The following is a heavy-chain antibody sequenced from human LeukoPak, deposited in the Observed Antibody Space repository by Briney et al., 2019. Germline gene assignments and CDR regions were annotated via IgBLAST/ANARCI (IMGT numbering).Heavy chain of an antibody. CDR1: GYDFTSIG. V-gene: IGHV1-18*01. CDR3: ARAGSGSGWYFDY. D-gene: IGHD6-19*01. J-gene: IGHJ4*02. CDR2: ISHYNGNT. Sequence: ASAKVSCMASGYDFTSIGITWVRRALEQGLEWMGWISHYNGNTRYAQKFQGRVAVTTDKSTTTAYMELRGLKFNDTAVYYCARAGSGSGWYFDYWGQGTLVTVSS.